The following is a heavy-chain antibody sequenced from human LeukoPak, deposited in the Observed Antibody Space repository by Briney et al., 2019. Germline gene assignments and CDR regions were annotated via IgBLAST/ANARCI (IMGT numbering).Heavy chain of an antibody. Sequence: GGSLRLSCAASGFTFSSYAMHWVRQAPGKGLEWVAVISYDGSNKYYADSVKGRFTISRDNSKNTVYLQMNSLRAEDTAVYYCVSFYGTYWGRGTLVTVSS. D-gene: IGHD2/OR15-2a*01. CDR1: GFTFSSYA. CDR2: ISYDGSNK. V-gene: IGHV3-30-3*01. CDR3: VSFYGTY. J-gene: IGHJ4*02.